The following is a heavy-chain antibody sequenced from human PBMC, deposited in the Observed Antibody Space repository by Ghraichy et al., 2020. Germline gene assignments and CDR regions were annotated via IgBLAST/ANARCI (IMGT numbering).Heavy chain of an antibody. D-gene: IGHD3-9*01. V-gene: IGHV3-30-3*01. CDR1: GFTFSSYA. J-gene: IGHJ6*02. CDR2: ISYDGSNK. CDR3: ARDPAYYDILTGYYPYYYYGMDV. Sequence: LSLTCAASGFTFSSYAMHWVRQAPGKGLEWVAVISYDGSNKYYADSVKGRFTISRDNSKNTLYLQMNSLRAEDTAVYYCARDPAYYDILTGYYPYYYYGMDVWGQGTTVTVSS.